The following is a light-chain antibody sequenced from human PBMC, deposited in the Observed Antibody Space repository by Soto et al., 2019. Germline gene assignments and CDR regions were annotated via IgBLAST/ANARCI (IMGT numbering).Light chain of an antibody. CDR2: SGN. J-gene: IGLJ2*01. V-gene: IGLV7-43*01. Sequence: QAVVTQEPSLTVSPGETVTLTCASTTGAVTSDYYPNWLQQKPGQAPTSLIYSGNNKHSWTPARFSASLLGDKAALTVSGVQPEDEADYYCLLYDGGAPIFGGGTKLTVL. CDR1: TGAVTSDYY. CDR3: LLYDGGAPI.